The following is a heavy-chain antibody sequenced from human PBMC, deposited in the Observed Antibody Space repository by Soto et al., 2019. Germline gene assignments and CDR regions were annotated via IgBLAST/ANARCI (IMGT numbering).Heavy chain of an antibody. V-gene: IGHV3-23*01. Sequence: GGSLRLSCAASGFTFSSYAMKWVRQAPGKGLECVSLIGESGTPTYYADSVKGRFTISRDNSGNTLFLEMYSLRAEDTAVYYCARYIPGVRYYGMDVWGQGTTVTVSS. D-gene: IGHD5-18*01. CDR1: GFTFSSYA. CDR2: IGESGTPT. J-gene: IGHJ6*02. CDR3: ARYIPGVRYYGMDV.